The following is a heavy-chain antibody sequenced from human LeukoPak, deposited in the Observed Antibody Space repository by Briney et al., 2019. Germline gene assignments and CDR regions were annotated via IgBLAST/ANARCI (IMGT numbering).Heavy chain of an antibody. CDR3: ARAGPLGGYWFDP. D-gene: IGHD3-16*01. CDR1: GYTFTGYY. J-gene: IGHJ5*02. Sequence: ASVKISCKASGYTFTGYYMHWVRQAPGQGLEWMGWINPNSGGTNYAQKFQGRVTMTRDTSISTAYIELSRLRSDDTAVYYCARAGPLGGYWFDPWGQGTLVTVSS. V-gene: IGHV1-2*02. CDR2: INPNSGGT.